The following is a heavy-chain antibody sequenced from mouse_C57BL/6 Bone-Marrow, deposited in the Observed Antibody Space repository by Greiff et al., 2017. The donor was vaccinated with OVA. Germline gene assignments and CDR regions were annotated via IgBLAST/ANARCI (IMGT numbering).Heavy chain of an antibody. Sequence: VQLKQSGPELVKPGASVKISCKASGYTFTDYYMNWVKQSHGKSLEWIGDINPNNGGTSYNQKFKGKATLTVDKSSSTAYMELRSLTSEDSAVYYCARDPYYYGSSYRYWYFDVWGTGTTVTVSS. J-gene: IGHJ1*03. CDR1: GYTFTDYY. CDR2: INPNNGGT. CDR3: ARDPYYYGSSYRYWYFDV. D-gene: IGHD1-1*01. V-gene: IGHV1-26*01.